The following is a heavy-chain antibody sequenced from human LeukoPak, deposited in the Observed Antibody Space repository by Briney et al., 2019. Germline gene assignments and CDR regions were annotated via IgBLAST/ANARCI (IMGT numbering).Heavy chain of an antibody. Sequence: PSETLSLTCTVSGGSISSSSYYWGWIRQPPGKGLEWIGSIYYSGSTYYNPSLKSRVTISVDTSKNQFSLKLSSVIAADTAVYYCARQSITMIVVVAYFDLWGRGTLVTVSS. J-gene: IGHJ2*01. CDR3: ARQSITMIVVVAYFDL. CDR1: GGSISSSSYY. V-gene: IGHV4-39*01. D-gene: IGHD3-22*01. CDR2: IYYSGST.